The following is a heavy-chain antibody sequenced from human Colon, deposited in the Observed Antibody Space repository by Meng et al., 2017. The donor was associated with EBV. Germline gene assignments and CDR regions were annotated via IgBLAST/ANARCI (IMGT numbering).Heavy chain of an antibody. D-gene: IGHD3-3*02. CDR1: GGSITSTSSY. V-gene: IGHV4-39*07. CDR3: VISSHN. Sequence: HLQGPGPGLVKPSEPLSLTCTISGGSITSTSSYWGWVRQPPGKGLEWIGSIYYRGSTNYNPSLKSRISMSMDMSKNQFSLKVNSVTAADTAIYYCVISSHNWGQGTLVTVSS. CDR2: IYYRGST. J-gene: IGHJ4*02.